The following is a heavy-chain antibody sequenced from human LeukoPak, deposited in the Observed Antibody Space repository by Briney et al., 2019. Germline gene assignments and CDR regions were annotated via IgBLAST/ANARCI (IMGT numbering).Heavy chain of an antibody. CDR2: ISYSGST. V-gene: IGHV4-59*01. CDR1: VVSPSRDL. CDR3: ATDVSRALDI. J-gene: IGHJ3*02. Sequence: SETLSLTRTLSVVSPSRDLWSWVRQPPGKGLEWIGYISYSGSTNYNPSLKSRVTISVDTSKNQFSLKLSSVTPADTAVYYCATDVSRALDIWGQGTMVTVSS. D-gene: IGHD3-16*01.